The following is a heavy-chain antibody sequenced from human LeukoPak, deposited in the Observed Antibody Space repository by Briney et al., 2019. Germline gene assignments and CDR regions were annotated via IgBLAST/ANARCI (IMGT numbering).Heavy chain of an antibody. CDR3: AKPLWFGEGLTNDY. V-gene: IGHV3-30-3*02. J-gene: IGHJ4*02. CDR2: FSFDGSSK. CDR1: GFPFSTYS. D-gene: IGHD3-10*01. Sequence: GGSLRLSCAASGFPFSTYSIHWVRQAPGKGLEGVAVFSFDGSSKYYADSVKGRFTISRDNSKNTLYLQMNSLRAEDTAVYYCAKPLWFGEGLTNDYWGQGTLVTVSS.